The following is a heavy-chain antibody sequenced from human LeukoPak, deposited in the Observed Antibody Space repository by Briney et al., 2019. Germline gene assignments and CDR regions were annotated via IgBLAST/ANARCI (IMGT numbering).Heavy chain of an antibody. J-gene: IGHJ3*02. CDR3: AKAVAAPGAFDI. Sequence: GRSLRLSCAASGFTFDESAMHWVRQAPGRGLEWVSGISWDSKSIIYVDSMKGRFTISRDNAKNSLYLQMNSLRAEDTALYYCAKAVAAPGAFDIWGRGTVVTVSS. CDR2: ISWDSKSI. CDR1: GFTFDESA. V-gene: IGHV3-9*01. D-gene: IGHD6-19*01.